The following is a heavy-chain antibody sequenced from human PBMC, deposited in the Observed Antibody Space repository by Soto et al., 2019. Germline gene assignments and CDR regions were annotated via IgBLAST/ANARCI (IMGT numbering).Heavy chain of an antibody. D-gene: IGHD5-18*01. CDR1: GFTFSSYA. CDR3: AKVGYSYGFSRWGFDP. J-gene: IGHJ5*02. CDR2: ISGSGGST. Sequence: GGSLRLSCAASGFTFSSYAMSWVRQAPGKGLEWVSAISGSGGSTYYADSVRGRFTISRDNSKNTLYLQMNSLRAEDTAVYYCAKVGYSYGFSRWGFDPWGQGTLVTVSS. V-gene: IGHV3-23*01.